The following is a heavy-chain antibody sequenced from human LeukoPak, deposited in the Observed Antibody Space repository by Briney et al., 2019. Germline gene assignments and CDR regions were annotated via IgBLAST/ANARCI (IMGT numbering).Heavy chain of an antibody. CDR3: ARDHSSSCQLFDY. CDR1: GYTFTNYG. D-gene: IGHD6-13*01. J-gene: IGHJ4*02. V-gene: IGHV1-18*01. CDR2: RSAYNGNT. Sequence: ASVKISCKASGYTFTNYGITWVRQAPGQGLEWMGWRSAYNGNTKYAQTLQGRVTMTTDTSTSTAYMELRSLRSDDTAVYYCARDHSSSCQLFDYWGQGTLVTVSS.